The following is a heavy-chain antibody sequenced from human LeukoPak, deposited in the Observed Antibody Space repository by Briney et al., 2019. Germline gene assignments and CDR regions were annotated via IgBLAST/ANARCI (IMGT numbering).Heavy chain of an antibody. CDR1: GGSIRSSYYY. CDR2: IYYSGST. V-gene: IGHV4-39*01. J-gene: IGHJ5*02. D-gene: IGHD6-19*01. CDR3: ARRPHSSGWYGVTGANWFDP. Sequence: SETLSLTCTVSGGSIRSSYYYWGWIRQPPGKGLEWIGSIYYSGSTYYNPSLKSRVTISVDTSKNQFSLKLSSVTAADTAVYYCARRPHSSGWYGVTGANWFDPWGQGTLVTVSS.